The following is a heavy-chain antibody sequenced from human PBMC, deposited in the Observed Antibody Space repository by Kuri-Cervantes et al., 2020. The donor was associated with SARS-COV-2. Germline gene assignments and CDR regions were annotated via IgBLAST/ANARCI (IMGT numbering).Heavy chain of an antibody. CDR3: ARGFWGGFDFPTWSAFDF. Sequence: LRLSCTVSGGPISSGDYYWSWIRQSPGKGLEWIGYFHYSGITYYNPSFKSRVDISVDTSKNQVSLKLNSVPAADTAVYYCARGFWGGFDFPTWSAFDFWGQGTRVTVSS. CDR2: FHYSGIT. CDR1: GGPISSGDYY. V-gene: IGHV4-30-4*08. D-gene: IGHD5-12*01. J-gene: IGHJ3*01.